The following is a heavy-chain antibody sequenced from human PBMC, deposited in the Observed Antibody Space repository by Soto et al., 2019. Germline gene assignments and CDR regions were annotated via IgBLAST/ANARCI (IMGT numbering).Heavy chain of an antibody. CDR1: GGSISSGNW. CDR3: ARNVRYYIDY. V-gene: IGHV4-4*02. CDR2: IYHSGIT. J-gene: IGHJ4*02. Sequence: QVLLQESGPGLVKPSGTLSLTCAVSGGSISSGNWWSWVRQSPGKELEWIGEIYHSGITNYNPSLKSRVNISVDNSENQLSLSLNSVTAADTAVYYCARNVRYYIDYWGQGTLVTVSS.